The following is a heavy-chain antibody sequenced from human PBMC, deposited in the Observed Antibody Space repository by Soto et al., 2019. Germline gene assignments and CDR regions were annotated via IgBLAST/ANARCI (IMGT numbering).Heavy chain of an antibody. V-gene: IGHV1-18*01. J-gene: IGHJ5*02. Sequence: QVQLVQSGGEVKKPGASVKVSCKTPGYTFSKFGISGARQVPGQGLEWVGWMTPYDGSTNFAQKLQGRVSLTLDTSADTAYLELRSLESHDPAVYYCARSWFRPDKPDAWGQGTLVTVTS. D-gene: IGHD3-22*01. CDR2: MTPYDGST. CDR1: GYTFSKFG. CDR3: ARSWFRPDKPDA.